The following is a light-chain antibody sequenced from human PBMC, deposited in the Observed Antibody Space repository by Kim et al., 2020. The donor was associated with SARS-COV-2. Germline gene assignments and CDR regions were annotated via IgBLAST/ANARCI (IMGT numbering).Light chain of an antibody. CDR2: KAS. V-gene: IGKV1-5*03. Sequence: GDRVTITCRANQKINNLLAWYQQKPGRDPKLLIYKASNLESGVPSIFSGGGSGTEFTLTISNLQPDDSATYFFQQYDSYPWTFGQGTKVDIK. J-gene: IGKJ1*01. CDR1: QKINNL. CDR3: QQYDSYPWT.